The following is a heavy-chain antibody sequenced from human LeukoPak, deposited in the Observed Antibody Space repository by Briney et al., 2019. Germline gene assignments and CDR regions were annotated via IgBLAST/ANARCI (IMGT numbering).Heavy chain of an antibody. J-gene: IGHJ4*02. V-gene: IGHV1-3*01. CDR2: INAGNGNT. CDR3: ARDRIYHFWSVEDY. D-gene: IGHD3-3*01. CDR1: GYTFTSYA. Sequence: ASVKVSYKASGYTFTSYAMHWVRQAPGQRLEWMGWINAGNGNTKYSQKFQGRVTITRDTSASTAYMELSSLRSEDTAVYYCARDRIYHFWSVEDYWGQGTLVTVSS.